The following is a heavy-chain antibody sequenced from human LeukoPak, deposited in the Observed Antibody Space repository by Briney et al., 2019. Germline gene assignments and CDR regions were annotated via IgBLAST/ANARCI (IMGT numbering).Heavy chain of an antibody. CDR3: ARERGGYGDYDGVLYHYYGMDV. Sequence: SVKVSCKASGGTFSSYAISWVRQAPGQGLEWMGRIIPILGIANYAQKFQGRVTITADKSTSTAYMELSSLRSEDTAVYYCARERGGYGDYDGVLYHYYGMDVWGQGTTVTVSS. CDR1: GGTFSSYA. J-gene: IGHJ6*02. V-gene: IGHV1-69*04. D-gene: IGHD4-17*01. CDR2: IIPILGIA.